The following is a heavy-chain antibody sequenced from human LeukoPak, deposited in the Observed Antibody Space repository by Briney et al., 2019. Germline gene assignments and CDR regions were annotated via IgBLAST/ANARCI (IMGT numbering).Heavy chain of an antibody. CDR1: GYTFSNYA. D-gene: IGHD3-22*01. J-gene: IGHJ4*02. V-gene: IGHV3-30*04. Sequence: SCKASGYTFSNYAMHWVRQAPGKGLEWVAVILYDGSMKYYADSLKGRFTISRDNSKNTLYLQMNSLRAEDTAVYYCAKDLDYYDSSGLDYWGQGTLVTVSS. CDR2: ILYDGSMK. CDR3: AKDLDYYDSSGLDY.